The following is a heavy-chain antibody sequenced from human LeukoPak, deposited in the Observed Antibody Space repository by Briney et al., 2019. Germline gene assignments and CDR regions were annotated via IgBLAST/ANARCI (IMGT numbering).Heavy chain of an antibody. CDR1: GFTLSPYW. Sequence: QPGGSLRLSCSASGFTLSPYWMHWVRQSPGKGLVWVSRINGDGSSTTYADSVKGRFTISRDNSKNTLYLQMNILRAEDTAVYYCARARCSRTSCNTESDYWGPGTLVTASS. D-gene: IGHD2-2*01. CDR2: INGDGSST. J-gene: IGHJ4*02. V-gene: IGHV3-74*01. CDR3: ARARCSRTSCNTESDY.